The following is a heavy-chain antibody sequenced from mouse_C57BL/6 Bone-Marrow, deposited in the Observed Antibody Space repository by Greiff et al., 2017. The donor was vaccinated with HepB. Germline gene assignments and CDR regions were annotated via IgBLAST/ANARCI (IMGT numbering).Heavy chain of an antibody. J-gene: IGHJ2*01. CDR1: GFDFSRYW. CDR2: INPDSSTI. CDR3: ARVYYSNNVYYFDY. Sequence: EVQLLQSGGGLVQPGGSLKLSCAASGFDFSRYWMSWVRRAPGKGLEWIGEINPDSSTINYAPSLKDKFIISRYNAKNTLYLQMSKVRSEDTALYYCARVYYSNNVYYFDYWGQGTTLTVSS. V-gene: IGHV4-1*01. D-gene: IGHD2-5*01.